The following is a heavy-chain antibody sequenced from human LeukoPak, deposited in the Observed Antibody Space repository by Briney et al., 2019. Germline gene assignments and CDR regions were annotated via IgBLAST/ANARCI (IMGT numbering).Heavy chain of an antibody. CDR3: ARESRYYDSGGWFDP. CDR1: GYTFTSYY. V-gene: IGHV1-46*01. Sequence: GASVKVSCKASGYTFTSYYMHWVRQAPGQGLEWMGIINPSGGSTSYAQKFQGRVTMTRDMSTSTVCMELSSLRSEDTAVYYCARESRYYDSGGWFDPWGQGTLVTVSS. D-gene: IGHD3-22*01. CDR2: INPSGGST. J-gene: IGHJ5*02.